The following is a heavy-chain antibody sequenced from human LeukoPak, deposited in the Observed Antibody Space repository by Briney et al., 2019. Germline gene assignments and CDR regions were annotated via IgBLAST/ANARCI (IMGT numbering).Heavy chain of an antibody. V-gene: IGHV4-39*01. CDR2: IYYSGST. J-gene: IGHJ4*02. Sequence: SETLSLPCTVSGGSISSSSYYWGWIRQPPGKGLEWIGSIYYSGSTYYNPSLKSRVTISVDTSKNQFSLKLSSVTAADTAVYYCASYVDTAAAADYWGQGTLVTVSS. CDR1: GGSISSSSYY. CDR3: ASYVDTAAAADY. D-gene: IGHD5-18*01.